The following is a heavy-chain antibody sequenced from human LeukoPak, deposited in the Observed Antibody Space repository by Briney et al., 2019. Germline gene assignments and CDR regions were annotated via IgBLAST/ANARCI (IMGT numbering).Heavy chain of an antibody. CDR2: INPNSGGT. Sequence: ASVKVSCKASGYTFTGYYMHWVRPAPGQGLEWMGWINPNSGGTNYAQKFQGRVTMTRDTSISTAYMELSRLRSDDTAVYYCARMVKGPSSSSDYWGQGTLVTVSS. V-gene: IGHV1-2*02. CDR3: ARMVKGPSSSSDY. CDR1: GYTFTGYY. J-gene: IGHJ4*02. D-gene: IGHD6-6*01.